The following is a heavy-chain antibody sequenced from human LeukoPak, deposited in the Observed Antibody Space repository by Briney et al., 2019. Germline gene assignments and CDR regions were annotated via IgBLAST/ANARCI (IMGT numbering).Heavy chain of an antibody. D-gene: IGHD2-21*02. CDR2: IYYSGST. J-gene: IGHJ1*01. CDR1: GGSISSSSYF. CDR3: VSAYCGGDCYHSLLTD. Sequence: SETLSLTCTVSGGSISSSSYFWGWIRQSPGKGLEWIGNIYYSGSTYYNPSLKSRVTIPMDRSKNHVSLRLTSVTAADTAVYYCVSAYCGGDCYHSLLTDWGQGARVIVSS. V-gene: IGHV4-39*07.